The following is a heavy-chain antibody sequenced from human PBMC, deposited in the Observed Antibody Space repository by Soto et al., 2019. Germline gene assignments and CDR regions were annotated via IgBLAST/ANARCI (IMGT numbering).Heavy chain of an antibody. CDR2: IRTKTNNYAT. CDR3: TAVAGIDY. D-gene: IGHD6-19*01. J-gene: IGHJ4*02. Sequence: PGGSLRLSCAASGSTFSGSGIHWVRQASGKGLEWVGRIRTKTNNYATAYAASVKGRFTISRDDSKNMAYLQMNSLKTEDTAVYYCTAVAGIDYWGQGTLVTVSS. V-gene: IGHV3-73*01. CDR1: GSTFSGSG.